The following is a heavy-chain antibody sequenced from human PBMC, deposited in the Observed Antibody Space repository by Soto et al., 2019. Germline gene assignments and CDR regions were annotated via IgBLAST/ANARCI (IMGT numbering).Heavy chain of an antibody. J-gene: IGHJ5*02. D-gene: IGHD3-9*01. CDR2: IYYSGST. Sequence: KTSETLSLTCTVSGGSISSYYWSWIRQPPGKGLEWIGYIYYSGSTNYNPSLKSRVTISVDTSKNQFSLKLSSVTAADTAVYYCARQGYDILTGYYSNWFDPWGQGTLVTVSS. V-gene: IGHV4-59*01. CDR1: GGSISSYY. CDR3: ARQGYDILTGYYSNWFDP.